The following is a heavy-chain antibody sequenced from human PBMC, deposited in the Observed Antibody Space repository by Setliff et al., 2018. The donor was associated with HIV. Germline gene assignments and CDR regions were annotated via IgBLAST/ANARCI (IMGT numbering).Heavy chain of an antibody. CDR2: IYYNGNT. D-gene: IGHD3-22*01. CDR3: ASTYYYDSLHFHH. J-gene: IGHJ1*01. Sequence: SETLSLTCAVYGGSFSDYYWSWIRQPPGKGLEWIGYIYYNGNTNYNPSLKSRGTISVDTSKNQFSLKLTSVTAADTAVYYCASTYYYDSLHFHHWGRAPWSPSPQ. V-gene: IGHV4-34*11. CDR1: GGSFSDYY.